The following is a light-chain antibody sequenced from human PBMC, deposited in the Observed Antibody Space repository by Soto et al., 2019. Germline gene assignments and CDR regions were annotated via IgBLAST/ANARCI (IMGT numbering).Light chain of an antibody. Sequence: QSVLTQPHSASGTPGQRVTLSCSGSSSNIASNTVNWYQQLPGTAPKLLIYSNNRRPSGVPDRFSGSKSGTSASLAISGLQSEDEADYYCAAWDDSLKGVVFGGGTKLTVL. CDR2: SNN. CDR1: SSNIASNT. V-gene: IGLV1-44*01. CDR3: AAWDDSLKGVV. J-gene: IGLJ2*01.